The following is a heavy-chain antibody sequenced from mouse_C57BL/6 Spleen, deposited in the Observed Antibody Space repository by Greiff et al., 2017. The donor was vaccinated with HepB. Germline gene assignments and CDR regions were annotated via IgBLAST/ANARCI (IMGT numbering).Heavy chain of an antibody. D-gene: IGHD1-1*01. Sequence: QVQLQQPGAELVKPGASVKMSCKASGYTFTSYWITWVKQSPEQGLEWIGDIYPGSGSTNYNEKFKSKATLTVDTSSSTAYMQLSSLTSEDSAVYYCARNYGSSYQAWFAYWGQGTLVTVSA. CDR3: ARNYGSSYQAWFAY. V-gene: IGHV1-55*01. J-gene: IGHJ3*01. CDR1: GYTFTSYW. CDR2: IYPGSGST.